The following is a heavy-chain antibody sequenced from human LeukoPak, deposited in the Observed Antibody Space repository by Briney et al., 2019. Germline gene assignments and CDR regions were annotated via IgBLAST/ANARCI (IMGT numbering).Heavy chain of an antibody. Sequence: SQTLSLTCTVSGGSISSGGYYWSWIRQPPGKGLEWIGYIYHSGSTYYNPSLKGRVTISVDRSKNQFSLKLSSVTAADTAVYYCASGDDFLDYWGQGTLVTVSS. CDR1: GGSISSGGYY. CDR3: ASGDDFLDY. CDR2: IYHSGST. V-gene: IGHV4-30-2*01. D-gene: IGHD3-3*01. J-gene: IGHJ4*02.